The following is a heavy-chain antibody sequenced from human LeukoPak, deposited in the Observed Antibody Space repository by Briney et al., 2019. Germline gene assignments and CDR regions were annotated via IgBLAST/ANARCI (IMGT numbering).Heavy chain of an antibody. CDR2: MNPNSDNT. V-gene: IGHV1-8*01. CDR1: GYTFTSYD. CDR3: ATQGGYSYAEDWYFDL. Sequence: ASVKVSCKASGYTFTSYDINWVRQATGQGREWMGWMNPNSDNTGYAQKFQGRVTMTRNTSISTAYMELSSLRSEDTAVYYCATQGGYSYAEDWYFDLWGRGTLVTVSS. J-gene: IGHJ2*01. D-gene: IGHD5-18*01.